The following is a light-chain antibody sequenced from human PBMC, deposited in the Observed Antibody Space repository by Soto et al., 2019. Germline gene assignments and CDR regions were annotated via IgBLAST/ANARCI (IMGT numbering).Light chain of an antibody. CDR1: QSVSSY. J-gene: IGKJ3*01. CDR2: DAS. Sequence: EIVLTQSPATLSLSPGERATLSCRASQSVSSYLAWYQQKPGQAPRLLIYDASNRTTGIPARFSGSGSGTDFTLTISSLEPEDFAVYYSQQRSLFTFGPGTKVDIK. V-gene: IGKV3-11*01. CDR3: QQRSLFT.